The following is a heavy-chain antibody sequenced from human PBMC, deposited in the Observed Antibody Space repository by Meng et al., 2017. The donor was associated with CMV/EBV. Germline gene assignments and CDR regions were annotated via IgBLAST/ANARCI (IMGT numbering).Heavy chain of an antibody. D-gene: IGHD2-2*02. CDR3: ARGSYCSSTSCYKTGYYGMDV. CDR1: GFTFSSYA. V-gene: IGHV3-30*04. Sequence: GESLKISCAASGFTFSSYAMHWVRQAPGKGLEWVAVISYDGSNKYYADSVKGRFTISRDNSKNTLYLQMNSLRAEDTAVYYCARGSYCSSTSCYKTGYYGMDVWGQGITVTVSS. J-gene: IGHJ6*02. CDR2: ISYDGSNK.